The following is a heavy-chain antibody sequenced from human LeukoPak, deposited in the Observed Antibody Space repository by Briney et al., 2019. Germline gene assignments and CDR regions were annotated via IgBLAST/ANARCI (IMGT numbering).Heavy chain of an antibody. CDR1: GFTFSSYS. J-gene: IGHJ4*02. V-gene: IGHV3-23*01. D-gene: IGHD3-22*01. Sequence: PGGSLRLSCAASGFTFSSYSMNWVRQAPGKGLEWVSAISGSGGSTYYADSVKGRFTISRDNSKNTLYLQMNSLRAEDTAVYNCATESYYYDSSGYYFDYWGQGTLVTVSS. CDR3: ATESYYYDSSGYYFDY. CDR2: ISGSGGST.